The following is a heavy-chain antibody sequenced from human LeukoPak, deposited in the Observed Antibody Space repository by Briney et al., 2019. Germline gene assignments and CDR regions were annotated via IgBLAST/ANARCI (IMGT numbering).Heavy chain of an antibody. CDR2: ISAQHGQT. CDR1: GYTFTGYD. CDR3: AGPLGYCTSNVCYLKY. J-gene: IGHJ4*02. Sequence: ASVKVSCKASGYTFTGYDINWVRQATGQGLEWMGWISAQHGQTEYAPNSQDRVTMTTDTYTNTAYMELRSLRSDDTAVYYCAGPLGYCTSNVCYLKYWGQGTLVTVPS. D-gene: IGHD2-8*01. V-gene: IGHV1-18*01.